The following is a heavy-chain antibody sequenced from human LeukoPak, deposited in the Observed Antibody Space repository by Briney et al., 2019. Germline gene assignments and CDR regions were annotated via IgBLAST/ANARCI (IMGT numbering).Heavy chain of an antibody. J-gene: IGHJ3*02. CDR1: GYTFTSYY. CDR3: ASLATGPGYDAFDI. V-gene: IGHV1-46*01. Sequence: ASVKVSCKASGYTFTSYYMHWVRRAPGQGPEWMGIINPSGGSTSYAQKFQGRVTMTRDTSTSTAYMELSSLRSEDTAVYYCASLATGPGYDAFDIWGQGTMVTVSS. CDR2: INPSGGST. D-gene: IGHD1-14*01.